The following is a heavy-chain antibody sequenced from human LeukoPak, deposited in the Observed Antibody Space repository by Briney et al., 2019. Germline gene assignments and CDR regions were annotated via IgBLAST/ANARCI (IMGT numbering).Heavy chain of an antibody. CDR2: INHSGST. J-gene: IGHJ4*02. Sequence: TSETLSLTCAVYGGSFSGYYWSWIRQPPGKGLEWIGEINHSGSTNYNPSLKSRVTILVDTSKYQFSLKLSSVTAADTAVYYCARISLKSSGRPGGPKRSYYFDYWGQGTLVTVSS. V-gene: IGHV4-34*01. D-gene: IGHD3-10*01. CDR1: GGSFSGYY. CDR3: ARISLKSSGRPGGPKRSYYFDY.